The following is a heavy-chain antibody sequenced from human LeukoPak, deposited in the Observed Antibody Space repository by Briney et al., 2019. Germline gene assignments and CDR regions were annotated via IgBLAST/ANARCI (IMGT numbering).Heavy chain of an antibody. Sequence: SETLSLTCTVSGGSISSYYWSWIRQPAGKGLEWIGRIYTSGGTNYNPSLKSRVTMSVDTSKNQFSLKLSSVTAADTAVYYCARDEYYYDSSGYYAANWFDPWGQGTLVTVSS. CDR1: GGSISSYY. V-gene: IGHV4-4*07. J-gene: IGHJ5*02. CDR3: ARDEYYYDSSGYYAANWFDP. CDR2: IYTSGGT. D-gene: IGHD3-22*01.